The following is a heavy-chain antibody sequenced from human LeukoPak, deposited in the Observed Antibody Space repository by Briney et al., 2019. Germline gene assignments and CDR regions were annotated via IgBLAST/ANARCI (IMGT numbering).Heavy chain of an antibody. V-gene: IGHV1-18*04. D-gene: IGHD6-13*01. CDR1: GYSFTSYA. CDR2: ISAYNGNT. Sequence: ASVKVSCKASGYSFTSYAINWVRQAPGQGLEWMGWISAYNGNTEFAQKVQGRVTTTTDASTSTAYMELVSLTSDDTAVYYCARDPLRSSWSTYNNAMDVWGQGTSVTVS. CDR3: ARDPLRSSWSTYNNAMDV. J-gene: IGHJ6*02.